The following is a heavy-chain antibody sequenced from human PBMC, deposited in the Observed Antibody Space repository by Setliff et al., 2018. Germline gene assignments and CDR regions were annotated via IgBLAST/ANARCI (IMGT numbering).Heavy chain of an antibody. Sequence: GESLTLSCAASGFTFSSLWMTWVRQAPGKGPQWVGRIKSSIEGATSDYGAPARGRFTISRDDSKNMIHLQMNNLKIENTGFYFCATGPRDSRNYLNWLGSWGPGTLVTVSS. CDR1: GFTFSSLW. CDR2: IKSSIEGATS. V-gene: IGHV3-15*01. D-gene: IGHD4-4*01. J-gene: IGHJ1*01. CDR3: ATGPRDSRNYLNWLGS.